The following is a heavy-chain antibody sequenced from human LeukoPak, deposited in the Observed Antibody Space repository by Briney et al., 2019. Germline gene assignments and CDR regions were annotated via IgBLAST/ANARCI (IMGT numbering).Heavy chain of an antibody. Sequence: ASVKVSCKVSVYTLTELFMHWVRQAPGKGLEWMGGFDPEDGEKIYAQKFQGRVTMTEDTSTDTAYMELSRLRSEDTAVYYCATGAMALGVYFDYWGQGTLVTVSS. J-gene: IGHJ4*02. V-gene: IGHV1-24*01. CDR2: FDPEDGEK. CDR1: VYTLTELF. CDR3: ATGAMALGVYFDY. D-gene: IGHD5-18*01.